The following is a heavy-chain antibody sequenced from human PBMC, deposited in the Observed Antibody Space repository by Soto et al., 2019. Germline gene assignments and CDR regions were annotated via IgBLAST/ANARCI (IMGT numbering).Heavy chain of an antibody. CDR2: ISRSSSTI. CDR3: ARTGIAASGTMYGVDV. D-gene: IGHD6-13*01. J-gene: IGHJ6*02. V-gene: IGHV3-48*01. CDR1: GFTFSRYM. Sequence: EEQLVESGGGLVQPGGSLRLSCAASGFTFSRYMMNWVRQAPGKGLEWVASISRSSSTIYYADSVKGRFTISRDNAKNTLSLQMNSLRGDDTAVYYCARTGIAASGTMYGVDVWGQGTTVTVSS.